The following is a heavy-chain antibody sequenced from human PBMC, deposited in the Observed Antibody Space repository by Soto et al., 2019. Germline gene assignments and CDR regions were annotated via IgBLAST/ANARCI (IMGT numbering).Heavy chain of an antibody. CDR3: ASKNTVTTYYYYYGMDV. CDR1: GVSCSGYY. V-gene: IGHV4-34*01. D-gene: IGHD4-4*01. Sequence: LXLTCAVHGVSCSGYYGSWIRQPPGKGLEWIGEINHSGSTNDNPSLKSRVTISVDTSKNQFSLKLSSVTAADTAVYYCASKNTVTTYYYYYGMDVWGQGPTVTVSS. CDR2: INHSGST. J-gene: IGHJ6*02.